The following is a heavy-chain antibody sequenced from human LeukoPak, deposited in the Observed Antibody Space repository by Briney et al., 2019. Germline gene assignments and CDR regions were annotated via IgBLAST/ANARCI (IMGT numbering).Heavy chain of an antibody. V-gene: IGHV3-21*01. J-gene: IGHJ6*03. CDR2: ISSSSSSYI. D-gene: IGHD5-12*01. Sequence: GGSLRLSCAVSGFTFSSYAMSWVRQAPGKGLEWVSSISSSSSSYIYYADSVKGRFTISRDNAKNSLYLQMNSLRAEDTAVYYCARDKRGYDFPTHYYYYMDVWGKGTTVTISS. CDR1: GFTFSSYA. CDR3: ARDKRGYDFPTHYYYYMDV.